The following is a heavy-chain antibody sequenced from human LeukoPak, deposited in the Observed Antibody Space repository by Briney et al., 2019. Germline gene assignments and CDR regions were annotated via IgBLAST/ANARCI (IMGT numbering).Heavy chain of an antibody. CDR2: IYDSGST. Sequence: TSETLSLTCTVSGGSIRSSYYYWGWIRQPPGKGLEWIGSIYDSGSTYYNPSLKSRVTISVDTSKNQFSLKLSSVTAADTAVYYCASGVGSPEVWYWGQGTLVTVSS. J-gene: IGHJ4*02. CDR3: ASGVGSPEVWY. D-gene: IGHD1-26*01. CDR1: GGSIRSSYYY. V-gene: IGHV4-39*07.